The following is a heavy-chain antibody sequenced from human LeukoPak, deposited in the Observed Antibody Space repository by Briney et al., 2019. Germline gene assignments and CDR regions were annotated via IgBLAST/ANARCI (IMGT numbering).Heavy chain of an antibody. V-gene: IGHV3-7*01. CDR2: IKQDGSEK. CDR3: ARVGGEQQLVGSYFDY. D-gene: IGHD6-13*01. J-gene: IGHJ4*02. CDR1: GFTFSSYW. Sequence: GGSLRLSCAASGFTFSSYWMSWVRQAPGKGLEWVANIKQDGSEKYYVDSVKGRFTISRDNAKNSLYLQMNSLRAEDTAVYYCARVGGEQQLVGSYFDYWGQGTLVTVSS.